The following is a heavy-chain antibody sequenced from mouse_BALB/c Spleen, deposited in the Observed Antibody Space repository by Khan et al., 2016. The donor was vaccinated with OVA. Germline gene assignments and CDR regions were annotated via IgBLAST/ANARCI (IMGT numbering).Heavy chain of an antibody. CDR3: ARHYDGGVLYWYFDV. V-gene: IGHV1-85*01. Sequence: QMQLEESGAELVKPGASVKLSCKASGYTFTNYDLNWVRLRPEQGLEWIGWIFPGDGSAKYNEKFKGKATLTTDKSSSTAYMQLSRLTSEDSAVYFCARHYDGGVLYWYFDVWGAGTAVTVSS. CDR1: GYTFTNYD. D-gene: IGHD1-1*02. J-gene: IGHJ1*01. CDR2: IFPGDGSA.